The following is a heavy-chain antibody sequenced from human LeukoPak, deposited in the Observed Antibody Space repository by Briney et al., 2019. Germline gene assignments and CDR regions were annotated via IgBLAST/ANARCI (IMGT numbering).Heavy chain of an antibody. CDR2: FNHGGST. Sequence: SETLSLTCAVYGGSFSYCSWTWIRQPPGKGLEWIGEFNHGGSTYYNPSLKSRVTISVDMSKNQFSLKMSSVTAADTAVYFCARKPNYPDFWGQGTLVTVSS. D-gene: IGHD1-1*01. V-gene: IGHV4-34*01. CDR3: ARKPNYPDF. J-gene: IGHJ1*01. CDR1: GGSFSYCS.